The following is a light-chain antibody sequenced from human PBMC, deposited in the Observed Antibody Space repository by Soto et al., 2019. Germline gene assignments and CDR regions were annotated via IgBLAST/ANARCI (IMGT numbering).Light chain of an antibody. V-gene: IGKV3-11*01. J-gene: IGKJ4*01. CDR2: DAS. CDR1: QSVSSY. Sequence: EIVLTQSPATLSLSPGERATLSCRASQSVSSYLAWYQQKPGQAPRLLIYDASNRATGIPARFSGSGSGTDFTLTISSLEPEDFAVYYCPQRSNWPPESTFGGGTKVEIK. CDR3: PQRSNWPPEST.